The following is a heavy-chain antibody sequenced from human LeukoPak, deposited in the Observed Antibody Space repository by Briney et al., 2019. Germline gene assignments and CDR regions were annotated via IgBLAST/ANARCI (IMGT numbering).Heavy chain of an antibody. J-gene: IGHJ4*02. D-gene: IGHD3-10*01. CDR3: ARGEGSGSYYKYYFDY. CDR2: INHSGST. CDR1: GGSFSGYY. Sequence: SETLSPTCAVYGGSFSGYYWSWIRQPPGKGLEWIGEINHSGSTNYNPSLKSRVTISVDTSKNQFSLKLSSVTAADTAVYYCARGEGSGSYYKYYFDYWGQGTLVTVSS. V-gene: IGHV4-34*01.